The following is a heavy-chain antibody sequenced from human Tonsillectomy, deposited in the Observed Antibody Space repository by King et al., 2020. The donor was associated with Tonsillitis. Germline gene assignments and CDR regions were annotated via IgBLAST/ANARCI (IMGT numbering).Heavy chain of an antibody. V-gene: IGHV3-21*01. Sequence: VQLVESGGGLVKPGGSLRLSCAASGFTFSSYSMNWVRQAPGEGLEWVSSISSSSSYIYYADSVKGRFTISRDNAKNSLYLQMNSLRAEDTAVYYCPRGGSWGLLYYMDVWGKGTTVTVSS. CDR2: ISSSSSYI. CDR3: PRGGSWGLLYYMDV. J-gene: IGHJ6*03. CDR1: GFTFSSYS. D-gene: IGHD6-13*01.